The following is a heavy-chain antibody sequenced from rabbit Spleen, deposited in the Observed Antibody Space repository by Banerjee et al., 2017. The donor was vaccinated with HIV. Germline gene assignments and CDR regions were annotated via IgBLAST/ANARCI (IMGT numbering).Heavy chain of an antibody. CDR1: GFSFSSSYY. CDR2: IATGSGST. CDR3: ARSGSGDAYGL. D-gene: IGHD1-1*01. J-gene: IGHJ4*01. V-gene: IGHV1S45*01. Sequence: QEQLVESGGGLVQPEGSLTLTCTASGFSFSSSYYMCWVRQPPGKGLEWIGCIATGSGSTYYASWAKGRFTISKTSSTTLTLQMTSLTAADTATHFCARSGSGDAYGLWGPGTLVTVS.